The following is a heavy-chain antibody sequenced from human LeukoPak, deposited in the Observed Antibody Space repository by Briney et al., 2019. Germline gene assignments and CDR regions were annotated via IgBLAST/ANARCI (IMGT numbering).Heavy chain of an antibody. D-gene: IGHD6-13*01. CDR2: IIPIFGTA. V-gene: IGHV1-69*13. Sequence: SVKVSCKASGGTFSSYAISWVRQAPGQGLEWMGGIIPIFGTANYAQKFQGRVTITADESTSTAYMGLSSLRSEDTAVYYCARNGAAAGTGPHAFDIWGQGTMVTVSS. CDR1: GGTFSSYA. J-gene: IGHJ3*02. CDR3: ARNGAAAGTGPHAFDI.